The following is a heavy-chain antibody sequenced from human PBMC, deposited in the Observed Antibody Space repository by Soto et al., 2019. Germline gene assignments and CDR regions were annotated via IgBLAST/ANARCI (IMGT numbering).Heavy chain of an antibody. CDR3: ARDIPGIAAAGTGWFDP. V-gene: IGHV3-33*01. J-gene: IGHJ5*02. CDR2: IWYDGSNK. Sequence: GGSLRLSCTASGFTFSSYGMHWVRQAPGKGLEWVAVIWYDGSNKYYADSVKGRFTISRDNSKNTLYLQMNSLRAEDTAVYYCARDIPGIAAAGTGWFDPWGQGTLVTVSS. D-gene: IGHD6-13*01. CDR1: GFTFSSYG.